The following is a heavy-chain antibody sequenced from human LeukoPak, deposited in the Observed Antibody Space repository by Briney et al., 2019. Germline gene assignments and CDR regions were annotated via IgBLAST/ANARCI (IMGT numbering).Heavy chain of an antibody. V-gene: IGHV4-61*01. Sequence: KPSETLSLTCTVSGDSVRTNNYYWSWIRQPPGEGLVWIGYIHYSGNTNYNTSLKSRVTISVDTSKSQFSLKLSSVTAADTAVYYCARRYGDGGHWGQGTLVTVSS. CDR2: IHYSGNT. D-gene: IGHD4-17*01. J-gene: IGHJ4*02. CDR3: ARRYGDGGH. CDR1: GDSVRTNNYY.